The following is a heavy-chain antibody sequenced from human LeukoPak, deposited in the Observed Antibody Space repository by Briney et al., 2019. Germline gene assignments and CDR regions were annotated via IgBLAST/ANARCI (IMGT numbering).Heavy chain of an antibody. Sequence: PSETLSLTCTVSGGSISSYYWSWIRQPAGKGLEWFGRIYTSGSTNYNPSLKSRVTMSVDTSKNQFSLKLSSVTAADTAVYYCARGGYYYDSSGPYYFDYWGQRTLVTVSS. CDR2: IYTSGST. V-gene: IGHV4-4*07. D-gene: IGHD3-22*01. CDR3: ARGGYYYDSSGPYYFDY. CDR1: GGSISSYY. J-gene: IGHJ4*02.